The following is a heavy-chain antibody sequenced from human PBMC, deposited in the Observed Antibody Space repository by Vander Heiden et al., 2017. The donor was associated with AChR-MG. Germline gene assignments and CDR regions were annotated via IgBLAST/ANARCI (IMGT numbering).Heavy chain of an antibody. D-gene: IGHD6-19*01. V-gene: IGHV3-7*01. J-gene: IGHJ4*02. CDR1: GFTLSAYR. CDR3: AREDIAVPGGDY. CDR2: IKQDGSET. Sequence: EVQLVESWGALVQPGGSPRLPCAAPGFTLSAYRMSRVRPAPGKGLKWLANIKQDGSETYYVDSGKGRFTISRDNSKNSRDLQMKGLRVEDTAVYYCAREDIAVPGGDYWGQGTLVTVSS.